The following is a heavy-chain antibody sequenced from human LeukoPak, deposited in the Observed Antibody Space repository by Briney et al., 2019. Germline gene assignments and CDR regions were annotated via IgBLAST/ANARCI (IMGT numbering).Heavy chain of an antibody. V-gene: IGHV4-59*12. CDR2: IYYSGST. Sequence: SETLSLTCTVSGGSISSYYWSWIRRPPGKGLEWIGYIYYSGSTNYNPSLKSRVTISVDTSKNQFSLKLSSVTAADTAVYYCARLLGSSGYAGDWYFDLWGRGILVTVSS. CDR1: GGSISSYY. J-gene: IGHJ2*01. D-gene: IGHD3-22*01. CDR3: ARLLGSSGYAGDWYFDL.